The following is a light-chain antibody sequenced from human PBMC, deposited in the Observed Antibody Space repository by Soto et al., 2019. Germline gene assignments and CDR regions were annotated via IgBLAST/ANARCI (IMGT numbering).Light chain of an antibody. V-gene: IGLV2-11*01. CDR3: CSYAGSYTFYV. CDR2: DVS. Sequence: QSALTQPAPVSGSPGQSITISCTGTSSDVESYNVVSWYQQHPGKAPKVMIYDVSKRPSGVPDRFSGSKSGNTASLTLSGLQAEDEADYYCCSYAGSYTFYVFGTGTKVTVL. CDR1: SSDVESYNV. J-gene: IGLJ1*01.